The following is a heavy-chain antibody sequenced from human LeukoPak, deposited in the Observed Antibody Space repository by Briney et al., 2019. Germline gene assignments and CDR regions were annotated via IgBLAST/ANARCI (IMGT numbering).Heavy chain of an antibody. D-gene: IGHD2-21*01. CDR2: INPNSGGT. Sequence: ASVKVSCKTSGYSFTYYYMHWARQAPGQGLEWMGWINPNSGGTSSAQKFQGRVNMTRDTSITTVYMEVSWLTSDDTAIYYCARADRLHGGPYLIGPWGQGTLVTVSS. V-gene: IGHV1-2*02. J-gene: IGHJ5*02. CDR1: GYSFTYYY. CDR3: ARADRLHGGPYLIGP.